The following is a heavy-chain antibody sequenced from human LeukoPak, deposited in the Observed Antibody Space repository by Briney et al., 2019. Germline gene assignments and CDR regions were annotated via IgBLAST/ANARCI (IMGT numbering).Heavy chain of an antibody. CDR3: ARGYYYDSSGYVY. D-gene: IGHD3-22*01. CDR1: GGTFSSYA. CDR2: IIPILGIA. Sequence: SVKVSCKASGGTFSSYAISWVRQAPGQGLEWMGRIIPILGIANYAQKFQGRVTITADKSTSTAYMELSSLRSEDTAVYYCARGYYYDSSGYVYWGQGTLVTVSS. V-gene: IGHV1-69*04. J-gene: IGHJ4*02.